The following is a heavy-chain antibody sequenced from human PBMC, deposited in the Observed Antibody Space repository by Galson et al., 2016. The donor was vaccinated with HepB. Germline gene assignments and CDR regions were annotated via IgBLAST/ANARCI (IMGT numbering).Heavy chain of an antibody. CDR3: ARQKAVFALYYFDY. CDR2: IIPILGIA. J-gene: IGHJ4*02. V-gene: IGHV1-69*04. Sequence: SVKVSCKASGGTFSSYAISWVRQAPGQGLEWMGRIIPILGIANYAQKFQGRVTITADKSTCTAYMELSSLRSEDTAVYYCARQKAVFALYYFDYWGQGTLVTVSS. CDR1: GGTFSSYA.